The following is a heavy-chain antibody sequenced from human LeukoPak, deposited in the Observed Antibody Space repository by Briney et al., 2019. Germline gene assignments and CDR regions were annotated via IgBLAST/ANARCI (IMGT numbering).Heavy chain of an antibody. CDR1: GFTFSSYR. CDR2: IKQDGSEK. CDR3: ARELVDDYGDSDY. D-gene: IGHD4-17*01. V-gene: IGHV3-7*01. Sequence: GGSLRLSCAASGFTFSSYRMSWVRQAPGKGLEWVANIKQDGSEKYYVDSVKGRFTISRDNAKNSLYLRMNSLRAEDTAVYYCARELVDDYGDSDYWGQGTLVTVSS. J-gene: IGHJ4*02.